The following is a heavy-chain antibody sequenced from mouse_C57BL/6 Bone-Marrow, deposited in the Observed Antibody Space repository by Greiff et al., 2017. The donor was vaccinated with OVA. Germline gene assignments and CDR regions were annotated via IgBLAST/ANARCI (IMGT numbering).Heavy chain of an antibody. CDR3: TRSNDYGSGYRYWYFDV. Sequence: VKLVESGAELVRPGASVTLSCKASGYTFTDYEMHWVKQTPVHGLEWIGAIDPETGGTAYNQKFKGKAILTADKSSSTAYMELRSLTSEDSAVYYCTRSNDYGSGYRYWYFDVWGTGTTVTVSS. D-gene: IGHD1-1*01. CDR1: GYTFTDYE. J-gene: IGHJ1*03. CDR2: IDPETGGT. V-gene: IGHV1-15*01.